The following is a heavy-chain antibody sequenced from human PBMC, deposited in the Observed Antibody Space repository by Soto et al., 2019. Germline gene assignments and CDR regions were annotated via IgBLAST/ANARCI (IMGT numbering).Heavy chain of an antibody. J-gene: IGHJ4*02. CDR1: GGSISSGNYY. D-gene: IGHD3-22*01. V-gene: IGHV4-31*03. CDR3: ASTYYDASSGPFDY. CDR2: IYYGGST. Sequence: QVQLQESGPGLVKPSQTLSLTCTVSGGSISSGNYYWSWIRQHPGKGLEWFGYIYYGGSTYYNPSLKIRVTISVDTSKNQFSLNLSSVTAADTAVYYCASTYYDASSGPFDYWGQGTLVTVSS.